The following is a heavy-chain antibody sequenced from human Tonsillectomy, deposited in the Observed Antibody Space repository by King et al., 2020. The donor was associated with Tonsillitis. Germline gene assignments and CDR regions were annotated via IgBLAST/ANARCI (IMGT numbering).Heavy chain of an antibody. D-gene: IGHD2-21*02. V-gene: IGHV4-59*01. CDR2: IYNTGST. CDR3: ARDRRTASY. J-gene: IGHJ4*02. Sequence: QLQESGPGLVKPSETLSLTCTVSCASISHYYWSWIRQPPGKGLEWIGYIYNTGSTNYNPALESRVTISLDTSNNQFSLKLTSVTAADTAVYYCARDRRTASYWGQGALVTVSP. CDR1: CASISHYY.